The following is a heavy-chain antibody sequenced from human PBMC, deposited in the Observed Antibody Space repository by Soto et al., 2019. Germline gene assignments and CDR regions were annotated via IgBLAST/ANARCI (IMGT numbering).Heavy chain of an antibody. J-gene: IGHJ4*02. CDR3: ARDMMDCSSTSCLANYFDY. V-gene: IGHV1-69*01. CDR1: GGTFSSYA. Sequence: QVQLVQSGAEVKKPGSSVKVSCKASGGTFSSYAISWVRQAPGQGLEWMGGIIPIFGTANYAQKFQGRVTITADESRSTAYMELSSLRSEDTAVYYCARDMMDCSSTSCLANYFDYWGQGTLVTVSS. D-gene: IGHD2-2*01. CDR2: IIPIFGTA.